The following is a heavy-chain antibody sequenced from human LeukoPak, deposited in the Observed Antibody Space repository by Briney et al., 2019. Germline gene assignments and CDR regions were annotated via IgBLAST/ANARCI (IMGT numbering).Heavy chain of an antibody. CDR3: ARDARSGPIDY. Sequence: GGSLRLSCAASGFTFSSYGMHWVRQAPGKGLEWVAVIWYDGSNKYYADSAKGRFTISRDNSKNTLYLQMNSLRAEDTAVYYCARDARSGPIDYWGQGTLVTVSS. J-gene: IGHJ4*02. CDR1: GFTFSSYG. CDR2: IWYDGSNK. D-gene: IGHD5-12*01. V-gene: IGHV3-33*01.